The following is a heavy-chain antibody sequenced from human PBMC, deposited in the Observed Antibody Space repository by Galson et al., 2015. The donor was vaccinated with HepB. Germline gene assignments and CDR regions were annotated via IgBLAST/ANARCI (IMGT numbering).Heavy chain of an antibody. V-gene: IGHV3-15*01. CDR3: TTGVTSSWDFDY. Sequence: SLRLSCAASGFTFSNAWMSWVRQAPGKGLEWVGRIKSTTDGGTTDYAAPVKGRFIISRDDSKNTLYLQMKSLKTEDTAIYYCTTGVTSSWDFDYWGQGTLVTVSS. CDR1: GFTFSNAW. J-gene: IGHJ4*02. D-gene: IGHD6-13*01. CDR2: IKSTTDGGTT.